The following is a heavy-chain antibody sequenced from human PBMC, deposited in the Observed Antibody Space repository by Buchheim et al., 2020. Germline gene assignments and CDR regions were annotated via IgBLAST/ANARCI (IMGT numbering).Heavy chain of an antibody. Sequence: QVQLVESGGGVVQPGRSLRLSCAASGFTFSSYGMHWVRQAPGKGLEWVAVISYDGSNKYYADSVKGRFTVSRDNSKNTLYLQMNSLRAEDTAVYYCAKTVVSGSSWWLFDYWGQGTL. D-gene: IGHD6-13*01. V-gene: IGHV3-30*18. CDR1: GFTFSSYG. J-gene: IGHJ4*02. CDR3: AKTVVSGSSWWLFDY. CDR2: ISYDGSNK.